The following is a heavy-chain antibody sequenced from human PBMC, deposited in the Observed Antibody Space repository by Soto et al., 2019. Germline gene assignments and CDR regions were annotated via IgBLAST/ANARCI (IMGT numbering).Heavy chain of an antibody. D-gene: IGHD3-22*01. CDR2: IYPGDSDT. J-gene: IGHJ6*02. V-gene: IGHV5-51*01. Sequence: PGESLKISCQGSGYSFTSYWIGWVRQMPGKGLEWMGIIYPGDSDTRYSPSFQGQVTISADKSISTAYLQWSSLKASDTAMYYCASISNDNHLYYYGMDVWGQGTTVTVSS. CDR3: ASISNDNHLYYYGMDV. CDR1: GYSFTSYW.